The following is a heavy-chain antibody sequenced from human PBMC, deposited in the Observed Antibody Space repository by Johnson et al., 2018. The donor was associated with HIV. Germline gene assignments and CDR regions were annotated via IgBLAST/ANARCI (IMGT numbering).Heavy chain of an antibody. V-gene: IGHV3-30*04. J-gene: IGHJ3*01. Sequence: QVQLVESGGGVVQPGRSLRLSCAASGFTFSSYAMHWVRQAPGKGLEWVAVISYDGSNTYYADSVKGRFTISRDSSKNTLYLQMNSLRVEDTAVYYCAREGELDAFDVWGQGTMVTVSS. D-gene: IGHD1-26*01. CDR3: AREGELDAFDV. CDR2: ISYDGSNT. CDR1: GFTFSSYA.